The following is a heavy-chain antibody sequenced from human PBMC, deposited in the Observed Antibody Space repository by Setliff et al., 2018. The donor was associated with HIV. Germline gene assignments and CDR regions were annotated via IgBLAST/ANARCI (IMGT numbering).Heavy chain of an antibody. D-gene: IGHD2-15*01. CDR1: GGSISSSSDY. Sequence: PSETLSLTCTVSGGSISSSSDYWGWIRQPPGKGLEWIGYIYYSGSTYYNPSLKSRITISVDTSKNQFSLKLSSVTAADTAAYYCAREYCSAGSCYSGRWGQGMLVTVSS. J-gene: IGHJ4*02. CDR3: AREYCSAGSCYSGR. CDR2: IYYSGST. V-gene: IGHV4-39*02.